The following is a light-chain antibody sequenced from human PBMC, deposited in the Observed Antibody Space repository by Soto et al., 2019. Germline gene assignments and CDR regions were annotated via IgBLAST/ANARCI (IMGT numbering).Light chain of an antibody. Sequence: DLQMTQSPSSVSASVGDRVSITCRASQGISNWLAWYQQKPGRAPKLLIYAASSLQSGVSSRFSGSGSGTDFTLTITGLQPDDLGTYYCQHTTDFTFGQGTKVEIK. CDR2: AAS. J-gene: IGKJ2*01. V-gene: IGKV1-12*02. CDR1: QGISNW. CDR3: QHTTDFT.